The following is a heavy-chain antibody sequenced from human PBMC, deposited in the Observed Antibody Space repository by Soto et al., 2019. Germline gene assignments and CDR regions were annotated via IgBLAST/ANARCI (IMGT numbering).Heavy chain of an antibody. D-gene: IGHD3-10*01. CDR1: GGTFSSYA. CDR2: IIPIFGTA. J-gene: IGHJ4*02. Sequence: SVKVSCKASGGTFSSYAISWVRQAPGQGLEWMGGIIPIFGTANYAQKFQGRVTITADESTSTAYMELSSLRSEDTAVYYCARDSLLWFGHSTYYFDYWGQGTLVTVSS. CDR3: ARDSLLWFGHSTYYFDY. V-gene: IGHV1-69*13.